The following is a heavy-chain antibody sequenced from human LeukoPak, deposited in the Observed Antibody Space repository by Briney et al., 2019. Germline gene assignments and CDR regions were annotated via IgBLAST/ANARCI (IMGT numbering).Heavy chain of an antibody. CDR3: ARDFPARDWFFDL. V-gene: IGHV4-59*01. CDR2: MYYSGST. CDR1: GDSISSYY. J-gene: IGHJ2*01. Sequence: SETLSLTCTVSGDSISSYYWSWIRQPPGKGLEWIGYMYYSGSTNYNPSLKSRVTISVDTSKNQFSLKLSSVTAADTAVYYCARDFPARDWFFDLWGRGTLVTVSS.